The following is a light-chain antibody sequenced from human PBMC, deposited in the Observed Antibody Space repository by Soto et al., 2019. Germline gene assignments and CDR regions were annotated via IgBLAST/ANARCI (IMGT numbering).Light chain of an antibody. CDR2: GAS. V-gene: IGKV3-20*01. CDR3: QQYGISPIT. CDR1: QSVSSTY. Sequence: EIVLTQSPGTLSLSPGERTTLSCRASQSVSSTYLAWYQHKPGQAPRLLIYGASSRATGIPDRFSGSESGKDFTLTISRLAPEDFAVYYCQQYGISPITFGQGTRLEIK. J-gene: IGKJ5*01.